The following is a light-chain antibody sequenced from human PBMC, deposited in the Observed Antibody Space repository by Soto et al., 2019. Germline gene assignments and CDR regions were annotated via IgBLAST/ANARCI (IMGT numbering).Light chain of an antibody. V-gene: IGLV2-14*01. Sequence: QSVLTQPASVSGSPGQSMTMSCAGTSSDVGGYNYVSWYQQHPGKAPKLMIYDVRNRPSGVSNRFSGSKSVNTASLTISRLHADDESDYYCSSYTTSSTYVFGTGTRVTVL. CDR2: DVR. CDR3: SSYTTSSTYV. CDR1: SSDVGGYNY. J-gene: IGLJ1*01.